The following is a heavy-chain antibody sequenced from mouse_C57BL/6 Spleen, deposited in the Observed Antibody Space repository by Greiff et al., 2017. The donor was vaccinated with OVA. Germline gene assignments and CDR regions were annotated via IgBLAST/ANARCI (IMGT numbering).Heavy chain of an antibody. D-gene: IGHD1-1*01. CDR1: GYTFTDYH. V-gene: IGHV1-18*01. J-gene: IGHJ4*01. CDR3: ARSITTVVATDAMDY. Sequence: EVQLQQSGPELVKPGASVKIPCKASGYTFTDYHMDWVKQSHGKSLEWIGDINPNNGGTIYNQKFKGKATLTVDQSSSTAYMELRSLTSEDTAVYYCARSITTVVATDAMDYWGQGTSVTVSS. CDR2: INPNNGGT.